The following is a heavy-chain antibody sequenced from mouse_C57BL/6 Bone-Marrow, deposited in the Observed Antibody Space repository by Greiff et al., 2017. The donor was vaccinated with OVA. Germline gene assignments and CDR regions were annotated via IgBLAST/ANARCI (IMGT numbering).Heavy chain of an antibody. V-gene: IGHV7-1*01. Sequence: EVMLVESGGGLVQSGRSLRLSCATSGFTFSDFYMEWVRQAPGKGLEWIAASRNKANDYTTEYSASVKGRFIVSRDTSQSILYLQMNALRAEDTAIYYCARDARDRGYFDYWGQGTTLTVSS. CDR1: GFTFSDFY. J-gene: IGHJ2*01. CDR3: ARDARDRGYFDY. CDR2: SRNKANDYTT.